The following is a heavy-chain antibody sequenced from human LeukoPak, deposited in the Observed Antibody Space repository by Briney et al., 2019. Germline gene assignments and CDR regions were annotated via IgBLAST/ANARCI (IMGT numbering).Heavy chain of an antibody. V-gene: IGHV4-59*08. CDR3: ARQAWLLDY. D-gene: IGHD5-12*01. J-gene: IGHJ4*02. Sequence: SETLSLTCTVSGGSISNYYWTWIRQPPGRGLEWIGHIYYSGTTYYNPSLRGRVTISLDTSRNLFILKLNSMTAADTAIYYCARQAWLLDYWGQGALVTVSS. CDR2: IYYSGTT. CDR1: GGSISNYY.